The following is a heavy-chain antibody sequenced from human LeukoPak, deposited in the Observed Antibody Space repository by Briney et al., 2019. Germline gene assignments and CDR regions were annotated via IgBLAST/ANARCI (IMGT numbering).Heavy chain of an antibody. J-gene: IGHJ5*02. CDR2: IYYSGST. CDR3: ARQVEWFDA. V-gene: IGHV4-59*01. CDR1: GGSISSYY. Sequence: SETLSLTCTVSGGSISSYYWSWIRQPPGKGLEWIGYIYYSGSTNYNPSLKSRVTISVDTSKNQFSLKLSSVTAADTAVYYCARQVEWFDAWGQGTLVTVSS.